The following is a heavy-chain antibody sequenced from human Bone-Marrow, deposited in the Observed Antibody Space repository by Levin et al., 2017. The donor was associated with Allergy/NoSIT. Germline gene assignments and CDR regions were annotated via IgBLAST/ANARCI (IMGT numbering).Heavy chain of an antibody. J-gene: IGHJ2*01. Sequence: GESLKISCAASGFTFSSYAMHWVRQAPGKGLEWVAVISYDGSNKYYADSVKGRFTISRDNSKNTLYLQMNSLRAEDTAVYYCAREGDIVVVPAYLGYFDLWGRGTLVTVSS. CDR2: ISYDGSNK. V-gene: IGHV3-30*04. CDR1: GFTFSSYA. CDR3: AREGDIVVVPAYLGYFDL. D-gene: IGHD2-2*01.